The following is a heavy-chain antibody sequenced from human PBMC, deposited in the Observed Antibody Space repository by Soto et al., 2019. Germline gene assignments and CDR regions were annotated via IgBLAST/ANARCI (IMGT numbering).Heavy chain of an antibody. Sequence: QLQLVQSRAEVKKPGSSVKVSCKASGGTFSSYAISWVRQAPGQGLEWMGGIIPIFGTANYAQKFQGRVTITADESTSTAYMELSSLRSEDTAVYYCARDRQAYYDSSGYSIDYWGQGTLVTVSS. V-gene: IGHV1-69*01. CDR1: GGTFSSYA. D-gene: IGHD3-22*01. CDR3: ARDRQAYYDSSGYSIDY. CDR2: IIPIFGTA. J-gene: IGHJ4*02.